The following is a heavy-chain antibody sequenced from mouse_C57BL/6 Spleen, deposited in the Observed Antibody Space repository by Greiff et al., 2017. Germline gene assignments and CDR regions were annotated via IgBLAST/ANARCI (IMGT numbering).Heavy chain of an antibody. CDR3: ANKYCSSTYRFCY. V-gene: IGHV1-82*01. CDR2: IYPGDGDT. J-gene: IGHJ2*01. Sequence: QVQLQQSGPELVKPGASVKISCKASGYAFRSSWMNWVKQRPGKGLEWIGLIYPGDGDTNYNGKFKGKATLTADKSSSTAYMQLSSLTSEDSAVYFCANKYCSSTYRFCYWGQGTTRTVSS. D-gene: IGHD1-1*01. CDR1: GYAFRSSW.